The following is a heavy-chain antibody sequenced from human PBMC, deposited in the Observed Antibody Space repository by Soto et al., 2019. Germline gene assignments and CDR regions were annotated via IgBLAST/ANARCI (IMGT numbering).Heavy chain of an antibody. CDR3: AREGSYSAYHFAHGIQLWSFDF. Sequence: VRLQESGPGLLKPSETLSLTCTVSGGSINTFYWSWVRQPAGKGLECIGRIVSSGSTSFNPSLESRVAMSVDTSKNHFSLHLSSVTAADMAVYYCAREGSYSAYHFAHGIQLWSFDFWGQGALVTVSS. CDR1: GGSINTFY. J-gene: IGHJ4*02. V-gene: IGHV4-4*07. CDR2: IVSSGST. D-gene: IGHD5-12*01.